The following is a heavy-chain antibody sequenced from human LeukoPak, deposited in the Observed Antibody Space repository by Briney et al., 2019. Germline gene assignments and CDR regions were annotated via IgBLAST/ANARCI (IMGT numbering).Heavy chain of an antibody. Sequence: GRSLRLSCAASGFTFSSYGMHWVRQAPGKGLEWVAVIWYDGSNKYYADSVKGRFTISRDNSKNTLYLQMNSLRVEDTAVYYCAKEGTMSQWAFDIWGQGTMVTVSS. V-gene: IGHV3-33*06. D-gene: IGHD3-10*02. CDR3: AKEGTMSQWAFDI. CDR1: GFTFSSYG. CDR2: IWYDGSNK. J-gene: IGHJ3*02.